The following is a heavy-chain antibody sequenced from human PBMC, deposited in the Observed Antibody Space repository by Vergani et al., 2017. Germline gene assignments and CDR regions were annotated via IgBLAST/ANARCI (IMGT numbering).Heavy chain of an antibody. D-gene: IGHD3-10*01. CDR2: IYSGDET. Sequence: ELQLVESGGGLVQPGGSLRLSCAASGFTVSGNYMTWVRQAPGKGLEWVSHIYSGDETYYADSVKCRVTISRDTSKNTHLLQINNLRVEDTAVYYCARGNYYGSGTYVHPWGQGTLVTVSS. V-gene: IGHV3-66*02. CDR3: ARGNYYGSGTYVHP. J-gene: IGHJ5*02. CDR1: GFTVSGNY.